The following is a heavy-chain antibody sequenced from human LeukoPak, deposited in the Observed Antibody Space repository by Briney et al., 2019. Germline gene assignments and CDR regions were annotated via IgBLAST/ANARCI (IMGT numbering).Heavy chain of an antibody. V-gene: IGHV4-59*12. CDR2: IYYSGST. D-gene: IGHD6-13*01. Sequence: PSETLSLTCTVSGGSISSYYWSWIRQPPGKGLEWIGYIYYSGSTNYNPSLKSRVTISVDTSKNQFSLKLSSVTAADTAVYYCARDPGQQLPRGWFDPWGQGTLVTVSS. J-gene: IGHJ5*02. CDR3: ARDPGQQLPRGWFDP. CDR1: GGSISSYY.